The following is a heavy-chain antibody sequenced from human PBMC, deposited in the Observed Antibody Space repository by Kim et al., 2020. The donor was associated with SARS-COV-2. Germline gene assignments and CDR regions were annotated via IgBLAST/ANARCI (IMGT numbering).Heavy chain of an antibody. V-gene: IGHV3-49*03. CDR2: IRSKTYGGTT. J-gene: IGHJ4*02. D-gene: IGHD3-16*02. CDR1: GFTFGDYA. Sequence: GGSLRLSCTASGFTFGDYAMSWFRQAPGKGLEWVGFIRSKTYGGTTEYAASVKGRFTISRDDSKSIAYLQMNSLKIEDTAVYYCAERRSSLYGYYFDYWGQGTLVTVSS. CDR3: AERRSSLYGYYFDY.